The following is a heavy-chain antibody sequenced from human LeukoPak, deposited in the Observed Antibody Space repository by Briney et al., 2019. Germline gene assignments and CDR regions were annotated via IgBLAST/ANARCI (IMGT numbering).Heavy chain of an antibody. V-gene: IGHV4-59*01. Sequence: PSETLSLTCTVSGGSISSYYWSWIWQPSGKGLEWIGYIYYSGSTNYNPSLKSRVTISVDTSKNQFSLKLSSVTAADTAVYYCARGCSSTSCYAMWGQGTLVTVSS. CDR3: ARGCSSTSCYAM. CDR1: GGSISSYY. CDR2: IYYSGST. D-gene: IGHD2-2*01. J-gene: IGHJ4*02.